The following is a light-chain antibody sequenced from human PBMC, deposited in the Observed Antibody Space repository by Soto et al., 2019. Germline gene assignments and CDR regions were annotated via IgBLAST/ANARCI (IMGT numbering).Light chain of an antibody. V-gene: IGKV3-20*01. CDR3: QQYGGSPRT. Sequence: EIVLTQSPGTLSLSPGERATLSCRASQSVTKSLAWYQQKPVQAPRLLIYGASSRSTGITDRFSGSGSGTDFNLTISRLEPEDFAVYSCQQYGGSPRTFGQGTKV. CDR1: QSVTKS. CDR2: GAS. J-gene: IGKJ1*01.